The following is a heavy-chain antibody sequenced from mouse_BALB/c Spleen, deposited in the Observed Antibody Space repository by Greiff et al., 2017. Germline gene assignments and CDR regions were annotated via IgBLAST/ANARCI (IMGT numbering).Heavy chain of an antibody. Sequence: DVKLVESGGGLVQPGGSLRLSCATSGFTFTDYYMSWVRQPPGKALEWLGFIRNKANGYTTEYSASVKGRFTISRDNSQSILYLQMNTLRAEDSATYYCARDKGKNWDDYWGQGTLVTVSA. CDR2: IRNKANGYTT. D-gene: IGHD4-1*01. J-gene: IGHJ3*01. CDR3: ARDKGKNWDDY. CDR1: GFTFTDYY. V-gene: IGHV7-3*02.